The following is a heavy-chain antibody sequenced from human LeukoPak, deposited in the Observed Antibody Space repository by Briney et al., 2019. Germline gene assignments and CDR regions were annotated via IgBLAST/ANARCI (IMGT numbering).Heavy chain of an antibody. V-gene: IGHV3-21*01. Sequence: GGSLRLSCAASGSPFSSYSMNWVRQAPGKGLEWVSSINSSSSYIYYADSVKGRFTISRDNAKNSLYLQMNSLRAEDTAVYYCARASDLWFGELLSSYWGQGTLVTVSS. D-gene: IGHD3-10*01. CDR2: INSSSSYI. CDR1: GSPFSSYS. J-gene: IGHJ4*02. CDR3: ARASDLWFGELLSSY.